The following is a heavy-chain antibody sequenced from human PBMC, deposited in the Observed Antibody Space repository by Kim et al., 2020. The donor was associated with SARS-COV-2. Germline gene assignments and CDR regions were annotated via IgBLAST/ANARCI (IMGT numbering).Heavy chain of an antibody. Sequence: GGSLRLSCAASGFTFSSFAMTWVRQAPGKGLEWVSILSDSGGDTFYADSVNGRFTISRDNSKNTLYLQMNSLRAEDTAVYYCAKKGIPARGQLYFDLWGRGTLVTVSS. J-gene: IGHJ2*01. CDR3: AKKGIPARGQLYFDL. CDR1: GFTFSSFA. CDR2: LSDSGGDT. D-gene: IGHD6-13*01. V-gene: IGHV3-23*01.